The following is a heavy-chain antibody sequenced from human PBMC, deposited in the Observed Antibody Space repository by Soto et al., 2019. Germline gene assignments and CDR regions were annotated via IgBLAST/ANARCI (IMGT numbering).Heavy chain of an antibody. D-gene: IGHD3-3*01. CDR1: GFTFSSHA. V-gene: IGHV3-23*01. CDR3: AKGSYYDFWSGYSYYFDY. J-gene: IGHJ4*02. CDR2: ISGSGATT. Sequence: GGSLRLSCAASGFTFSSHAMSWVRQAPGKGLEWVSTISGSGATTYYADSVKGRFTISRDSSKNALYLQMNSLRAEDTAVYYCAKGSYYDFWSGYSYYFDYWGQGTLVTVSS.